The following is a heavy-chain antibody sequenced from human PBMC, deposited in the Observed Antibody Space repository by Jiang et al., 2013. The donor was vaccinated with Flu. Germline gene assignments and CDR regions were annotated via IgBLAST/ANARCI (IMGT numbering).Heavy chain of an antibody. D-gene: IGHD5-18*01. J-gene: IGHJ4*02. CDR2: ISSTSYTI. V-gene: IGHV3-48*02. Sequence: VSYISSTSYTIYYADSVKGRFTISRDNAKDSLYLQMNSLRDEDTAFYYCARDVDTPMVRSFDYWGQGTLVTVSS. CDR3: ARDVDTPMVRSFDY.